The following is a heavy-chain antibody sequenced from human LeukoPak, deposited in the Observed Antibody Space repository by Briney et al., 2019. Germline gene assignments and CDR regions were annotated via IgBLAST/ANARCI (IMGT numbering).Heavy chain of an antibody. D-gene: IGHD3-3*01. Sequence: GSLRLSCAGSGFTFSNAWMNWVRQPPGKGLEWIGSIYYSGSTYYNPSLKSRVTISVDTSKNQFSLKLSSVTAADTAVYYCARHRRITAWGQGTLVTVSS. CDR2: IYYSGST. CDR3: ARHRRITA. CDR1: GFTFSNAW. J-gene: IGHJ5*02. V-gene: IGHV4-39*01.